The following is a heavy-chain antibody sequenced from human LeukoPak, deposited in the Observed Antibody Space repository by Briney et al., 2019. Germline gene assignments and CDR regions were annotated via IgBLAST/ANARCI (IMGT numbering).Heavy chain of an antibody. CDR1: GGSFSGYY. J-gene: IGHJ5*02. V-gene: IGHV4-34*01. Sequence: SETLSLTCAVYGGSFSGYYWSWIRQPPGKGLEWIGEINHSGSTNYNPSLKSRVTISVDTSKNQFSLKLSSVTAADTAVYYCARGVAADKEKYNWFDPWGQGTLVTVSS. D-gene: IGHD6-13*01. CDR2: INHSGST. CDR3: ARGVAADKEKYNWFDP.